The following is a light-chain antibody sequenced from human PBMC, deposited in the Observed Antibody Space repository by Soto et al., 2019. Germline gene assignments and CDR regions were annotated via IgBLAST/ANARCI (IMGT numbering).Light chain of an antibody. V-gene: IGLV2-14*01. Sequence: QSALAQPASVSGSPGQSITISCTGTSSDIGGYFYVSWYQQHPGSAPKLILYEVSNRPSGVSNRFSGSKSGNTASLTISGLQAEDEDDYYCSSYTDSSTLVFGTGTKVTVL. CDR1: SSDIGGYFY. CDR3: SSYTDSSTLV. CDR2: EVS. J-gene: IGLJ1*01.